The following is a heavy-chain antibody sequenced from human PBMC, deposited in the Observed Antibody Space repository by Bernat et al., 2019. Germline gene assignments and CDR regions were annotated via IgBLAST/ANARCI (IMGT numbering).Heavy chain of an antibody. CDR1: GYTFTSYG. D-gene: IGHD3-22*01. Sequence: QVQLVQSGSELKKPGASVKVSCKASGYTFTSYGISWVRQAPGQGLEWMGWISAYNGNTNYAQKLQGRGTMTTETSTSTAYMELRSLRSDATAVYYCARDQYDSSGLGDYWGQGTLVTVSS. CDR3: ARDQYDSSGLGDY. CDR2: ISAYNGNT. J-gene: IGHJ4*02. V-gene: IGHV1-18*01.